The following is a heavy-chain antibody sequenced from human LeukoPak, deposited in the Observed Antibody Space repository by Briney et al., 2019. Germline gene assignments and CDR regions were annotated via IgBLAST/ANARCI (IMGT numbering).Heavy chain of an antibody. J-gene: IGHJ4*02. CDR2: ISYDGSNK. CDR3: AKAKMATSQFDY. Sequence: GRSLRLSCAASGFTFSSYGMHWVRQAPGKGLEWVAVISYDGSNKYYADSVKGRFTISRDNSKNTLYLQMNSLRAEDTAVYYCAKAKMATSQFDYWGQGTLVTVSS. V-gene: IGHV3-30*18. CDR1: GFTFSSYG. D-gene: IGHD5-24*01.